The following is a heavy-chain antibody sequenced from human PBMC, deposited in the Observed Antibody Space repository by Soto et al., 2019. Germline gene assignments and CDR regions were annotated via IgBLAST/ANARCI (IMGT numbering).Heavy chain of an antibody. CDR1: GYTFTSYY. Sequence: GASVKVSCKASGYTFTSYYMHWVRQAPGQGLEWMGIINPSGGSTSYAQKFQGRVTMTRDTSTSTVYMELSSLRSEDTAVYYCARGDGEEGVVAATGRLYVFQHWGQGXLVTVYS. V-gene: IGHV1-46*01. CDR3: ARGDGEEGVVAATGRLYVFQH. J-gene: IGHJ1*01. CDR2: INPSGGST. D-gene: IGHD2-15*01.